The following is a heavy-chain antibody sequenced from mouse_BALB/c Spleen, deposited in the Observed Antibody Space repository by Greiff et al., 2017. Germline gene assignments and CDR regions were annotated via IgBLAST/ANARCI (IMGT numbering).Heavy chain of an antibody. CDR3: TDGYDGSDY. CDR1: GYTFTDYE. D-gene: IGHD2-2*01. J-gene: IGHJ2*01. CDR2: IDPETGGT. Sequence: VKLVESGAELVRPGASVTLSCKASGYTFTDYEMHWVKQTPVHGLEWIGAIDPETGGTAYNQKFKGKATLTADKSSSTAYMELRSLTSEDSAVYYCTDGYDGSDYWGQGTTLTVSS. V-gene: IGHV1-15*01.